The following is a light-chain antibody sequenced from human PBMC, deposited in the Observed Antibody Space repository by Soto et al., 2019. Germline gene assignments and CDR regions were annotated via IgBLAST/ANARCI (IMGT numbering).Light chain of an antibody. Sequence: EVVMRQSPATLSVSPGEGATLSCRASQGIGDTLAWYQHKPGQTPRLLMYGASTRASGFPDRFSGRGFETDFTLTISEVEPEDFAVYYCQHYSDSTWTFGQGTRVEI. CDR2: GAS. CDR1: QGIGDT. CDR3: QHYSDSTWT. V-gene: IGKV3D-15*01. J-gene: IGKJ1*01.